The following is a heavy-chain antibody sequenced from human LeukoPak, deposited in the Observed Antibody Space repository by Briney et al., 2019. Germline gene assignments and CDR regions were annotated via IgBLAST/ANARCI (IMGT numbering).Heavy chain of an antibody. CDR2: IYPGDSDT. CDR1: GYSFTSYW. Sequence: GESLKISCKGSGYSFTSYWIGWVRQMPGKGLEWVGIIYPGDSDTRYSPSFQGQVTISADKSISTAYLQWSSLKASDTAMYYCARRDYDILTGYAYYFDYWGQGTLVTVSS. J-gene: IGHJ4*02. V-gene: IGHV5-51*01. CDR3: ARRDYDILTGYAYYFDY. D-gene: IGHD3-9*01.